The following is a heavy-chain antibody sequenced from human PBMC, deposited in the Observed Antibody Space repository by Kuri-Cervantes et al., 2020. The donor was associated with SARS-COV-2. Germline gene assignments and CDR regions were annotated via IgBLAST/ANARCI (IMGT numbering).Heavy chain of an antibody. Sequence: GESLKISCAASGLTFSGSAMHWVRQASGKGLEWVGRIRSKANSYATAYAASVKGRFTISRDDSKNTAYLQMNSLKTEDTAVYYCTSVYYDFWSGYYGAFDIWGQGTMVTVSS. J-gene: IGHJ3*02. CDR2: IRSKANSYAT. D-gene: IGHD3-3*01. V-gene: IGHV3-73*01. CDR3: TSVYYDFWSGYYGAFDI. CDR1: GLTFSGSA.